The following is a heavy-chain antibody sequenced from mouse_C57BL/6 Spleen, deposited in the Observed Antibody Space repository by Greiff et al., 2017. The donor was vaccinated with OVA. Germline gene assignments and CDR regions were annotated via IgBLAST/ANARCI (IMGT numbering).Heavy chain of an antibody. J-gene: IGHJ3*01. CDR2: IWSDGST. Sequence: QVQLKQSGPGLVAPSQSLSITCTVSGFSLTSYGVHWVRQPPGKGLEWLVVIWSDGSTTYNSALKSRLSISKDNSKSQVFLKMNSLQTDDTAMYYCAREGDGYTWFAYWGQGTLVTVSA. CDR3: AREGDGYTWFAY. CDR1: GFSLTSYG. D-gene: IGHD2-3*01. V-gene: IGHV2-6*03.